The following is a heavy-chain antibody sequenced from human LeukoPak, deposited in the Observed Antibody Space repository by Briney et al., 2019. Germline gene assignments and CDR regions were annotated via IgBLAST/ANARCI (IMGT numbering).Heavy chain of an antibody. CDR2: INPTAGNT. J-gene: IGHJ3*02. CDR3: ARIRDGYTDAYDI. D-gene: IGHD5-24*01. CDR1: GYTFSNYY. V-gene: IGHV1-46*01. Sequence: ASVKVSCTASGYTFSNYYLHWVRQAPGQGLEWMGLINPTAGNTYYAQRFQGIVIMTKNTSTNIYYSELSMLRSEDTAVYYCARIRDGYTDAYDIWGQGTMVTVPS.